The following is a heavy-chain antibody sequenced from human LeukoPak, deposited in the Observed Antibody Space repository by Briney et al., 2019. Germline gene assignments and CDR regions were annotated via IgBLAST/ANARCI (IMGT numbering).Heavy chain of an antibody. CDR2: IWHDGSNK. J-gene: IGHJ6*02. CDR3: ARERVTGTSYYYYYGMDV. CDR1: GFTFSSYG. Sequence: PGRSLRLSCAASGFTFSSYGMHWVRQAPGKGLEWVAVIWHDGSNKYYAASVKGRFTISRDNSKNTLYLQMNSLRAEDTAVYYCARERVTGTSYYYYYGMDVWGQRTTVTVSS. V-gene: IGHV3-33*01. D-gene: IGHD6-19*01.